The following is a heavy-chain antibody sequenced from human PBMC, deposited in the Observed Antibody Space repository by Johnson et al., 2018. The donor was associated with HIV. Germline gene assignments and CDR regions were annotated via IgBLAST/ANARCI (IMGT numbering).Heavy chain of an antibody. CDR1: GFTFSSYG. CDR2: IWYDGSNK. J-gene: IGHJ3*02. CDR3: AKDTVWSSGYYGGAFDI. D-gene: IGHD3-22*01. Sequence: QVQLVESGGGVVQPGRSLRLSCAASGFTFSSYGMHWVRQAPGKGLEWVAVIWYDGSNKYSADSVKGRFTISGDNSKNTLSLQMHSLRAEDTAVYYCAKDTVWSSGYYGGAFDIWGQGTMVTVYS. V-gene: IGHV3-33*06.